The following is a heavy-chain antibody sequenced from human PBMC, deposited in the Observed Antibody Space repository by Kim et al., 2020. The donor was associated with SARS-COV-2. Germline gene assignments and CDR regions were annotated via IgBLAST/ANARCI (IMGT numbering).Heavy chain of an antibody. D-gene: IGHD6-19*01. J-gene: IGHJ3*02. V-gene: IGHV7-4-1*02. CDR3: ARPWSAVAGNDAFDI. Sequence: AQGFTGRFVFSLDTSVSTAYLQISSLKAEDTAVYYCARPWSAVAGNDAFDIWGQGTMVTVSS.